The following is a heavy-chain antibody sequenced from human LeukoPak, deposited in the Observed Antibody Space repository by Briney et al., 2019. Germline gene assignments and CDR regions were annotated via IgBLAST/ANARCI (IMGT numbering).Heavy chain of an antibody. CDR1: GFTFNSYS. Sequence: GGSLRLSCAASGFTFNSYSMNWVRQAPGKGLEWVSSISSSSSSIYYADSVKGRFTISRDNAKNSLYLHMNSLRAEDTAVYYCARASGDIMETATMGSYCGQGTLVTVSS. D-gene: IGHD5-18*01. CDR3: ARASGDIMETATMGSY. CDR2: ISSSSSSI. J-gene: IGHJ4*02. V-gene: IGHV3-21*01.